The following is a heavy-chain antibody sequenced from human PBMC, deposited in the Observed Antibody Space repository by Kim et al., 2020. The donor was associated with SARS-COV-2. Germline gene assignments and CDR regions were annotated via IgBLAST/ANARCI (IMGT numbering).Heavy chain of an antibody. Sequence: GGSLRLSCAASGFTFDDYAMHWVRQAPGKGLEWVSLISWDGGSTYYADSVKGRFTISRDNSKNSLYLQMNSLRAEDTALYYCAKDISRYSSSWTLDYWGQGTLVTVSS. CDR3: AKDISRYSSSWTLDY. D-gene: IGHD6-13*01. J-gene: IGHJ4*02. CDR2: ISWDGGST. CDR1: GFTFDDYA. V-gene: IGHV3-43D*03.